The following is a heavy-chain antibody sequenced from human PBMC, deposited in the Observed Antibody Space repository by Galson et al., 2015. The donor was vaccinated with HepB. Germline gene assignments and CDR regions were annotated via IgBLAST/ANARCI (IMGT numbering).Heavy chain of an antibody. CDR1: GFTFSTYG. D-gene: IGHD6-19*01. V-gene: IGHV3-30*18. Sequence: SLRLSCAASGFTFSTYGMHWVRQAPGKGLEWVAVISSDGTNKFYADSVKGRFTISRDNSKNTLYLQMNSLRAEDTAVYYCAKKWGSERGVAGSLDWGQGALVTVSS. CDR2: ISSDGTNK. J-gene: IGHJ4*02. CDR3: AKKWGSERGVAGSLD.